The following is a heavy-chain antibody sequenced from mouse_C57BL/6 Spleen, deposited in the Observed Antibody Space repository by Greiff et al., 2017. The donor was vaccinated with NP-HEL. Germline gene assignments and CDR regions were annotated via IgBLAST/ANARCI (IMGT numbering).Heavy chain of an antibody. V-gene: IGHV5-17*01. Sequence: EVKLVESGGGLVKPGGSLKLSCAASGFTFSDYGMHWVRQAPEKGLEWVAYISSGSSTIYYADTVKGRFTISRDNAKNTLFLQMTSLRSEDTAMYYCARGENWGYAMDYWGQGTSVTVSS. CDR1: GFTFSDYG. J-gene: IGHJ4*01. CDR3: ARGENWGYAMDY. D-gene: IGHD4-1*01. CDR2: ISSGSSTI.